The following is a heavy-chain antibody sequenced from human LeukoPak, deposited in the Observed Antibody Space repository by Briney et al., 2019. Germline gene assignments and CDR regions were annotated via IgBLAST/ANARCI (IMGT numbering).Heavy chain of an antibody. CDR3: ARDLDRGVIITPRGGMDV. Sequence: GGSLRLSCAASGFTFSSYSMNWVRQAPGKGLEWVSSISSSSSYIYYADSVKGRYTISRDNAKNSLYLQMNSLRAEDTAVYYCARDLDRGVIITPRGGMDVWGQGTTVTVSS. CDR1: GFTFSSYS. D-gene: IGHD3-10*01. V-gene: IGHV3-21*01. J-gene: IGHJ6*02. CDR2: ISSSSSYI.